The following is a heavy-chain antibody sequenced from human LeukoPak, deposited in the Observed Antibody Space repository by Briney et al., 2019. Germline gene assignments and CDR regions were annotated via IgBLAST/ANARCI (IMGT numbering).Heavy chain of an antibody. J-gene: IGHJ4*02. D-gene: IGHD1-26*01. V-gene: IGHV4-61*08. CDR3: ARTQSQSGSYRYYFGY. CDR2: VYYISNT. CDR1: GASVGSAGYY. Sequence: KPSETLSLTCTVSGASVGSAGYYWSWIRQPPGGGLEWIGYVYYISNTNYIPSLKSRVTMSVNPSESQFSLKLNSVTAADTAMYYCARTQSQSGSYRYYFGYWGQGTLVTVSS.